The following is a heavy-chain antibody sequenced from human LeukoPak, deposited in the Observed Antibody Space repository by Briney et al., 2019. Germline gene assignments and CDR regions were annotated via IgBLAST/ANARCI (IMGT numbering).Heavy chain of an antibody. CDR3: AQTGGLVPGRYFVY. D-gene: IGHD6-6*01. V-gene: IGHV3-7*03. J-gene: IGHJ4*02. Sequence: GGSLRLSCAASGFTFSSYWMSWVRQAPGKGLEWVANIKKDGSEKYYVDSVKGRFTISRDNSKNTLYLQMSSLRAEDTAVYYCAQTGGLVPGRYFVYWGQGTLVTVSS. CDR1: GFTFSSYW. CDR2: IKKDGSEK.